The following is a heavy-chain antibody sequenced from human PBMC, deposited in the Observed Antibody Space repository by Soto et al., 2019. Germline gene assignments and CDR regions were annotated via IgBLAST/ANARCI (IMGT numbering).Heavy chain of an antibody. D-gene: IGHD3-10*01. CDR1: GYTFTAYG. CDR3: TRTHGELRGSGSNEY. Sequence: QVQLVQSGTEMKNPGASVKVSCKASGYTFTAYGINWVRQAAGHGLEWMGWISNSNGNTTYAQRFQGRVTMTTDTSRITTYVYLRSLRSDDTAVYYCTRTHGELRGSGSNEYWVQGTVVTVSS. V-gene: IGHV1-18*01. J-gene: IGHJ4*02. CDR2: ISNSNGNT.